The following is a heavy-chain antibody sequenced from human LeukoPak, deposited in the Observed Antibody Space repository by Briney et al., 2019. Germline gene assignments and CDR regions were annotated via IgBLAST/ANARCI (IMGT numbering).Heavy chain of an antibody. J-gene: IGHJ6*02. Sequence: RASVKVSCKASGYTFTSYGISWVRQAPGQGLEWMGWISAYNGNTNYAQKLQGRVTMTTDTSTSTAYMELRSLRSDDTAVYYCARVDYDFWSGSNGMDVWGQGTTVTVSS. CDR3: ARVDYDFWSGSNGMDV. CDR1: GYTFTSYG. CDR2: ISAYNGNT. V-gene: IGHV1-18*01. D-gene: IGHD3-3*01.